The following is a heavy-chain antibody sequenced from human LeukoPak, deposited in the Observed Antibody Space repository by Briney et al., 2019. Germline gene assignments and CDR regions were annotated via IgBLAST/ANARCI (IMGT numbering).Heavy chain of an antibody. V-gene: IGHV1-69*04. CDR3: ARGVVVPYGMDV. CDR2: IIPILGIA. J-gene: IGHJ6*02. D-gene: IGHD2-15*01. Sequence: ASVKVSCKASGGTFISYAISWVRQAPGQGLEWMGRIIPILGIANYAQKFQGRVTITADKSTSTAYMELSSLRSEDTAVYYCARGVVVPYGMDVWGQGTTVTVSS. CDR1: GGTFISYA.